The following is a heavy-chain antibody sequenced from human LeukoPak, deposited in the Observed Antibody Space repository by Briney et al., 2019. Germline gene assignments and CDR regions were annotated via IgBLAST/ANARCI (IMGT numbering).Heavy chain of an antibody. J-gene: IGHJ4*02. CDR1: GFAVSSNY. V-gene: IGHV3-53*01. CDR3: AKGTLGHCNGASCYPLDY. CDR2: ITGGGADT. D-gene: IGHD2-15*01. Sequence: GGSLRLSCAASGFAVSSNYISWVRQAPGKEPEWVSVITGGGADTYQIDSVKGRFTISRDNSKNTLYLQMNSLRAEDTAVYFCAKGTLGHCNGASCYPLDYWGQGTLVIVSS.